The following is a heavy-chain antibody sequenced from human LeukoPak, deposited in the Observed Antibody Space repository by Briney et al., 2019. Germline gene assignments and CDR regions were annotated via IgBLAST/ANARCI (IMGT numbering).Heavy chain of an antibody. D-gene: IGHD5-12*01. CDR2: IYWNDDK. V-gene: IGHV2-5*01. J-gene: IGHJ4*02. Sequence: SGPTLVKPTQTLTLTCTFSGFSLSTSGVGVGWIRQPPGKALEWLALIYWNDDKRYSPSLKSRLTITKDTSKNQVVLTMTNMDPVDTATYYCAHRGGYDTPIDYWGQGTLVTVSS. CDR3: AHRGGYDTPIDY. CDR1: GFSLSTSGVG.